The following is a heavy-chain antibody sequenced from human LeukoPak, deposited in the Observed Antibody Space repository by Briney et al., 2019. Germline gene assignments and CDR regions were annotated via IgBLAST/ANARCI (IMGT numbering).Heavy chain of an antibody. CDR1: GYTFTGYY. V-gene: IGHV1-2*02. Sequence: ASVKVSCKASGYTFTGYYMHWVRQAPGQGLEWMGWINPNSGGTNYAQKFQGRVTMTRDTSISTAYMELSRLRSEDTAVYYCAVPGFYSSSWDDAFDIWGQGTMVTVSS. J-gene: IGHJ3*02. D-gene: IGHD6-13*01. CDR2: INPNSGGT. CDR3: AVPGFYSSSWDDAFDI.